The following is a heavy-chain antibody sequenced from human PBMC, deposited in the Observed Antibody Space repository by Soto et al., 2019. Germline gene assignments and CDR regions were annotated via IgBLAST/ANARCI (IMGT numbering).Heavy chain of an antibody. CDR3: TTDGYDFWSGSPNYYYYGMDV. J-gene: IGHJ6*02. CDR2: IKSKTDGGTT. V-gene: IGHV3-15*01. CDR1: GFTFSNAW. Sequence: LRLSCAASGFTFSNAWMSWVRQAPGKGLEWVGRIKSKTDGGTTDYAAPVKGRFTISRDDSKNTLYLQMNSLKTEDTAVYYCTTDGYDFWSGSPNYYYYGMDVWGQGTTVTVSS. D-gene: IGHD3-3*01.